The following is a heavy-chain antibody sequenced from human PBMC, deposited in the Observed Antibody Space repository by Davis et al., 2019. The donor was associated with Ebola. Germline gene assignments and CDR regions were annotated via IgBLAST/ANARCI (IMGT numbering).Heavy chain of an antibody. CDR2: IYYSGST. V-gene: IGHV4-59*12. D-gene: IGHD1-26*01. J-gene: IGHJ6*02. Sequence: SETLSLTCTVSGGSISSYYWSWIRQPPGKGLEWIGYIYYSGSTNYNPSLRTRVTISVDTSKNQFSLKLSSVTAADTAVYYCARGAGATQLIYYYYGMDVWGQGTTVTVSS. CDR1: GGSISSYY. CDR3: ARGAGATQLIYYYYGMDV.